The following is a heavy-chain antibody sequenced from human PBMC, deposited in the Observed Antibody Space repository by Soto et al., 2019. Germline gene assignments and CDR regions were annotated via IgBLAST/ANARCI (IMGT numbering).Heavy chain of an antibody. J-gene: IGHJ4*02. V-gene: IGHV4-59*08. CDR2: IYSSGST. Sequence: SETLSLTCTVSGDFNTNFYWSWIRQSPGKGLEWMGFIYSSGSTRYNPSLKSRITMSLDTSKNQFSLRLSSVAAADTAVYYCARRYGDYFDFWGQGTLVTVSS. CDR3: ARRYGDYFDF. D-gene: IGHD4-17*01. CDR1: GDFNTNFY.